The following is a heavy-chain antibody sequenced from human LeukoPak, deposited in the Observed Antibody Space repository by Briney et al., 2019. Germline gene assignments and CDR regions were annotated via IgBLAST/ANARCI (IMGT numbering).Heavy chain of an antibody. D-gene: IGHD6-13*01. CDR2: INSDGSDT. Sequence: QPGGSLRLSCAASGFTFSNFWMHWVRQAPGKGLVWVSRINSDGSDTSYADSVKGRLTISRDNAKNTLYLQMNSLRAEDTAVYYCARVRAVAAGTNNFDYWGQGTLVTVSS. V-gene: IGHV3-74*01. J-gene: IGHJ4*02. CDR3: ARVRAVAAGTNNFDY. CDR1: GFTFSNFW.